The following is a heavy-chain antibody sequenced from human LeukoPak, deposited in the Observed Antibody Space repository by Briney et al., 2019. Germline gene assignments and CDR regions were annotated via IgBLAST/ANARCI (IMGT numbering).Heavy chain of an antibody. CDR1: GGTFSSYA. CDR3: TGTPDGVDY. D-gene: IGHD3-10*01. CDR2: IIPIFGTA. V-gene: IGHV1-69*13. Sequence: ASVKVSCKASGGTFSSYAISWVRQAPGQGLEWMGGIIPIFGTANYAQKFQGRVTITADESTSTAYMELSSLRAEDTAVYYCTGTPDGVDYWGQGTLVTVSS. J-gene: IGHJ4*02.